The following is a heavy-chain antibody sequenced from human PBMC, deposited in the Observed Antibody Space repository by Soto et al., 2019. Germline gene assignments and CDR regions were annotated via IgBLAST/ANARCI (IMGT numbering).Heavy chain of an antibody. D-gene: IGHD6-19*01. V-gene: IGHV4-59*01. CDR1: GGSISSYY. J-gene: IGHJ3*02. Sequence: SETLSLTCTVSGGSISSYYWSWIRQPPGKGLEWIGYIYYSGSTNYNPSLKSRVTISVDTSRNQFSLKLSSVTAADTAVYYCARDVGAVAGPGAAFDIWGQGTMVTVS. CDR3: ARDVGAVAGPGAAFDI. CDR2: IYYSGST.